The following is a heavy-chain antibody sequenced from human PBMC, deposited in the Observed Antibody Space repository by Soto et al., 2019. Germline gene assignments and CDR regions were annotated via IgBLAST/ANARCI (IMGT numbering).Heavy chain of an antibody. CDR3: ARSPKGTNFDY. CDR2: IYYSGST. V-gene: IGHV4-30-4*01. J-gene: IGHJ4*02. D-gene: IGHD2-8*01. Sequence: QPPGKGLEWIGYIYYSGSTYYNPSLKSRVTISVDTSKNQFSLKLSSVTAADTAVYYCARSPKGTNFDYWGQGTLVTVSS.